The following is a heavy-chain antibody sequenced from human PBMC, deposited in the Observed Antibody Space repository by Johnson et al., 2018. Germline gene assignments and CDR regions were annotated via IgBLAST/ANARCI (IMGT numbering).Heavy chain of an antibody. CDR1: GFTFSSYG. D-gene: IGHD6-13*01. Sequence: VQLVESGGGVVQXGRSLRLSCAASGFTFSSYGMHWVRQAPGKGLEWVAVIWYDGSNKYYADSVKGGFTISRDNSKNTLYLQMNSLRAEDTAVDYWAGNQIAARGFGYYYHMDVWGKGTTVTVSS. CDR3: AGNQIAARGFGYYYHMDV. CDR2: IWYDGSNK. V-gene: IGHV3-33*01. J-gene: IGHJ6*03.